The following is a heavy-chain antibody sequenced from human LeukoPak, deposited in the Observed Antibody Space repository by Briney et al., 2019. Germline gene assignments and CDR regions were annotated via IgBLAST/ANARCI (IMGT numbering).Heavy chain of an antibody. CDR3: ARGPLGTIFTK. J-gene: IGHJ3*01. V-gene: IGHV1-8*01. CDR1: GYTFTSYD. Sequence: GASVKVSCKASGYTFTSYDINWVRQATGQGLEWMGCINPNSGNTGYAQKFQGRVTMTRNTSISTAYMEMSRLRSEATAVYYCARGPLGTIFTKWGQGTMVTVSS. D-gene: IGHD3-9*01. CDR2: INPNSGNT.